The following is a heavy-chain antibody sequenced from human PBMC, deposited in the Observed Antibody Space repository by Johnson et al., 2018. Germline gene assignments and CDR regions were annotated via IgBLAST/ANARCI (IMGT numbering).Heavy chain of an antibody. CDR1: EFTFSNYW. J-gene: IGHJ5*02. D-gene: IGHD3-16*01. V-gene: IGHV3-74*01. Sequence: VQLQESGGGLVQPGGSLRLSCAASEFTFSNYWMYWVRQTPGKGLVWVSRINRDGSITNYADSGKGRFTISRDNAKNTVYLQMNSLRAEDTAVCYCAREWGPKPSGYNWFDPWGQGTLVTVSS. CDR2: INRDGSIT. CDR3: AREWGPKPSGYNWFDP.